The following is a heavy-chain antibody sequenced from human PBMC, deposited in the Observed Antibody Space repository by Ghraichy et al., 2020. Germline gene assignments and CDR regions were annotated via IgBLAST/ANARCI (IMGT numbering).Heavy chain of an antibody. CDR3: ARSNYYASGTYYEPIDF. V-gene: IGHV4-61*01. CDR1: GGSVRSGSYF. Sequence: SETLSLTCTVSGGSVRSGSYFWSWIRQPLGKGLEWIGYIYYTGNTYSSSSLNSRVTFSLDTSKNQFSLKLRSMTAADTAVYYCARSNYYASGTYYEPIDFWGQGTLVTVSS. CDR2: IYYTGNT. D-gene: IGHD3-10*01. J-gene: IGHJ4*02.